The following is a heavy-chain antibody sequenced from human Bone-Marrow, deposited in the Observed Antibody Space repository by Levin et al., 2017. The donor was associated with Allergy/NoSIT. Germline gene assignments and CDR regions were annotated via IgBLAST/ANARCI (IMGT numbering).Heavy chain of an antibody. V-gene: IGHV3-30*03. CDR3: ATDEWEPLSGMDV. J-gene: IGHJ6*02. CDR2: ISYDGSNK. CDR1: GFTFSSYG. D-gene: IGHD1-26*01. Sequence: GGSLRLSCAASGFTFSSYGMHWVRQAPGKGLEWVAVISYDGSNKYYADSVKGRFTISRDNSKNTLYLQMNSLRAEDTAVYYRATDEWEPLSGMDVWGQGTTVTVSS.